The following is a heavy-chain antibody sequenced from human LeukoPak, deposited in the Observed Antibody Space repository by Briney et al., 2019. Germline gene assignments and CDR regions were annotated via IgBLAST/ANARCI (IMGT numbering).Heavy chain of an antibody. D-gene: IGHD4-23*01. V-gene: IGHV4-34*01. J-gene: IGHJ5*02. CDR2: INHSGST. CDR1: GGSISSYY. Sequence: SETLSLTCTVSGGSISSYYWSWIRQPPGKGLEWIGEINHSGSTNYNPSLKSRVTISVDTSKNQFSLKLSSVTAADTAVYYCARGYGGSSYNWFDPWGQGTLVTVSS. CDR3: ARGYGGSSYNWFDP.